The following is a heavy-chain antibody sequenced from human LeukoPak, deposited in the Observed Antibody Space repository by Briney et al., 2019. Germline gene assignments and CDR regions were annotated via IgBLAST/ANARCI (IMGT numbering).Heavy chain of an antibody. D-gene: IGHD3-22*01. CDR2: IYYSGST. CDR1: GGSISSYY. CDR3: ARGPHDSSGYYYDY. V-gene: IGHV4-59*08. Sequence: PSETLSLICTVSGGSISSYYWSWFRQPPGEGLEWIGYIYYSGSTNYNPSLTSRVTISVDTSKNQFSLKLGSVTAADTAVYYCARGPHDSSGYYYDYWGQGTLVTVSS. J-gene: IGHJ4*02.